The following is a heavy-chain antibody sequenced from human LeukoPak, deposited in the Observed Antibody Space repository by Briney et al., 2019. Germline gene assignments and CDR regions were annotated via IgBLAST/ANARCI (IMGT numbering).Heavy chain of an antibody. D-gene: IGHD4-17*01. J-gene: IGHJ4*02. Sequence: PGRSLRLSCAASGFTFDDYAMHWVRQAPGKGLEWVSGICWNSGSIGYADSVKGRFTISRDNAKNSLYLQMNSLRAEDTAVYYCARTPNDYGDYLSDYWGQGTLVTVSS. V-gene: IGHV3-9*01. CDR2: ICWNSGSI. CDR3: ARTPNDYGDYLSDY. CDR1: GFTFDDYA.